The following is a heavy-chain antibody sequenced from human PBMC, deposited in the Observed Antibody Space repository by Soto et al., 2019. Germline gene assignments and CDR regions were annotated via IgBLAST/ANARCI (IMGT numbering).Heavy chain of an antibody. CDR2: LVGSGDPI. CDR1: GFNFTAYA. V-gene: IGHV3-23*01. Sequence: EVQLLESGGGLVQPGGSLRLSCAASGFNFTAYAMSWVRQAPGKGLEWVLGLVGSGDPIFYAASVRGRFTVSRDNSKNTLFLQMSSLRADDTAIYYCAKDAIANNGIWEPFDMWGRGTGVTVSS. D-gene: IGHD2-8*01. CDR3: AKDAIANNGIWEPFDM. J-gene: IGHJ3*02.